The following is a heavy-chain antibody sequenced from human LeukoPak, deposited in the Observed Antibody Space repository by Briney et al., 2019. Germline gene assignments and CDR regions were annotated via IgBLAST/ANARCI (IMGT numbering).Heavy chain of an antibody. V-gene: IGHV4-61*09. J-gene: IGHJ6*03. Sequence: SETLSLTCTVSGGSISSSSYYWGWIRQPAGKGLEWIGHICTSGSTNYNPSLKSRVTMSVDTSNNEFSLKLNSVTAADTAVYYCARTYDSPGYYPPGYYYMDVWGKGTTVTISS. CDR3: ARTYDSPGYYPPGYYYMDV. CDR2: ICTSGST. CDR1: GGSISSSSYY. D-gene: IGHD3-22*01.